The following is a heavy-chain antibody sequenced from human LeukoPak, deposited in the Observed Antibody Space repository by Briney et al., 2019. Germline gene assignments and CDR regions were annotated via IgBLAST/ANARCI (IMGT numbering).Heavy chain of an antibody. CDR2: IIPIFGTA. CDR3: ARFRGGGAHVLLWY. D-gene: IGHD3-10*01. V-gene: IGHV1-69*13. J-gene: IGHJ4*02. Sequence: GASVKVSCKASGGTFSSYAISWVRQAPGQGLEWLGGIIPIFGTANYAQKFQGRVTITADESTSTAYMELSSLRSEDTAVYYCARFRGGGAHVLLWYWGQGTLVTVSS. CDR1: GGTFSSYA.